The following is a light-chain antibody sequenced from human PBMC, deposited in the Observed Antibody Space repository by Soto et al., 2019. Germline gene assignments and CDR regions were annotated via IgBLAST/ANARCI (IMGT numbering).Light chain of an antibody. CDR1: QSISSW. Sequence: DIQMTQSPSTLSASVGDRVTITCRASQSISSWLAWYQQKPGKAPKSLIYKASSLESGLPSRFSGSGSGTEFTLTISSLQPDDFATYYCQQYNSFPTFGQGTKVEIK. V-gene: IGKV1-5*03. CDR3: QQYNSFPT. CDR2: KAS. J-gene: IGKJ1*01.